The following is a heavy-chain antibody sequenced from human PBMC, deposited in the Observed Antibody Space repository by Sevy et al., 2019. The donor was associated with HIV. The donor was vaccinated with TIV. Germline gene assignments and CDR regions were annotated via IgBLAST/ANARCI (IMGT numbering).Heavy chain of an antibody. CDR2: IYPGDSDT. D-gene: IGHD2-2*02. CDR1: GYSFTSYW. CDR3: ATTVVPAAIRGYYYGMDV. Sequence: GESLKISCKGSGYSFTSYWIGWVRQMPGKGLEWMGIIYPGDSDTRYSPSFQGQVTISADKSISTAYLQWGSLKASDTAMYYCATTVVPAAIRGYYYGMDVWGQGTTVTVSS. V-gene: IGHV5-51*01. J-gene: IGHJ6*02.